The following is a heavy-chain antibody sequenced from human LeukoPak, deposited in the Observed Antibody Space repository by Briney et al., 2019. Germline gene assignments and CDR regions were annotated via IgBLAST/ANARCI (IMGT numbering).Heavy chain of an antibody. D-gene: IGHD6-13*01. J-gene: IGHJ3*02. CDR2: ISGSGGST. CDR3: AKFRGSSSYFSAFDI. Sequence: PGGSLRLSCAASGSTFSSYAMSWVRQAPGKGLEWVSAISGSGGSTYYADSVKGRFTISRDNSKNTLYLQMNSLRAEDTAVYYCAKFRGSSSYFSAFDIWGQGTMVTVSS. CDR1: GSTFSSYA. V-gene: IGHV3-23*01.